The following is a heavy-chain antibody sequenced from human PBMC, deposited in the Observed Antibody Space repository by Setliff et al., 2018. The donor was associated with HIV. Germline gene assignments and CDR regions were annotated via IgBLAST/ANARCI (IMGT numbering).Heavy chain of an antibody. V-gene: IGHV5-51*01. Sequence: GESLKISCQGSEYSFTNYWVGWVRQMPDKGLEWMGLIWPTDSDTIYSPSFQGQVTLSADKSISTVYLQWSSLRPEDSAMYYCVRGETYAHWPKGDYWGQGTLVTVSS. CDR1: EYSFTNYW. CDR2: IWPTDSDT. J-gene: IGHJ4*02. CDR3: VRGETYAHWPKGDY. D-gene: IGHD3-16*01.